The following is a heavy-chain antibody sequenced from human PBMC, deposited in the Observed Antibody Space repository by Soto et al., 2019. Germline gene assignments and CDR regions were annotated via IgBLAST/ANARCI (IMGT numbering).Heavy chain of an antibody. V-gene: IGHV4-34*01. CDR3: ARGFYYDSSGYIFDY. J-gene: IGHJ4*02. Sequence: ETLSLTCSVYGGSFSGYYWSWIRQPAGKGLEWIGEINHSGSTNYNPSLKSRVTISVDTSKNQFSLKLSSVTAAGTAVYYCARGFYYDSSGYIFDYWGQGTLVTVYS. D-gene: IGHD3-22*01. CDR2: INHSGST. CDR1: GGSFSGYY.